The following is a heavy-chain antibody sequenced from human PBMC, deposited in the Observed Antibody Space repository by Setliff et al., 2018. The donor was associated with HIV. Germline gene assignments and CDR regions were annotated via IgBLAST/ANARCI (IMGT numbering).Heavy chain of an antibody. CDR2: IYHGGNT. J-gene: IGHJ6*03. V-gene: IGHV4-39*01. D-gene: IGHD4-4*01. CDR1: GGSISSSSYW. Sequence: SETLSLTCTVSGGSISSSSYWWGWIRQPPGKGLEWVGSIYHGGNTYYNPSLRSRVTTFVDTSKNQFSLKVTSVSAADTAVYYCARAYDYSNHFHYYMDVWGKGTTVTVSS. CDR3: ARAYDYSNHFHYYMDV.